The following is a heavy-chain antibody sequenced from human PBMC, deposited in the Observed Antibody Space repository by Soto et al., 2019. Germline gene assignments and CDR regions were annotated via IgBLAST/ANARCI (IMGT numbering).Heavy chain of an antibody. V-gene: IGHV1-18*01. CDR1: VYTFNSYG. CDR3: ARGGFYDSSGARNYYYYGMNV. CDR2: ISAYDGYT. J-gene: IGHJ6*02. Sequence: ASVTVSCKASVYTFNSYGMNWVRQDPEQGLEWLGWISAYDGYTNYAQILQGRVSMTTDTSTKTAYMELRSLRSDDTAMYYCARGGFYDSSGARNYYYYGMNVWGQGTTVTVSS. D-gene: IGHD3-22*01.